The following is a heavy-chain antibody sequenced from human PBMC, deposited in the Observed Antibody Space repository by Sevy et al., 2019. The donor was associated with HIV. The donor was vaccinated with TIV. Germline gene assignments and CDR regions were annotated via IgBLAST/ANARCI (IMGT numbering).Heavy chain of an antibody. V-gene: IGHV3-21*01. CDR2: ISSSSGYI. CDR3: ARKRFGYGSGSNWFDP. J-gene: IGHJ5*02. Sequence: GGSLRLSCAASGFTFSSYSMNWVRQAPGKGLEWVSSISSSSGYIYYADSVKGRFTISRDNAKNSLYLQMNSLRAEDSAVYYCARKRFGYGSGSNWFDPWGQGTLVTVSS. CDR1: GFTFSSYS. D-gene: IGHD3-10*01.